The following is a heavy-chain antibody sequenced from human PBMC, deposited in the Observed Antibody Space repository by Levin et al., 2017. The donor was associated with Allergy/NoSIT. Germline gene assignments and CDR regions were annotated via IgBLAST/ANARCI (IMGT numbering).Heavy chain of an antibody. V-gene: IGHV3-21*01. Sequence: GGSLRLSCAASGFTFRSYSMNWVRQAPGKGLEWVSTISSSSSYIYYAESVKGRFTISRDNAKNSVYLQMSSLRAEDTAVYYYSRDLSFGIPQGFDCWGQGTLVTVSS. J-gene: IGHJ4*02. D-gene: IGHD3-16*01. CDR2: ISSSSSYI. CDR1: GFTFRSYS. CDR3: SRDLSFGIPQGFDC.